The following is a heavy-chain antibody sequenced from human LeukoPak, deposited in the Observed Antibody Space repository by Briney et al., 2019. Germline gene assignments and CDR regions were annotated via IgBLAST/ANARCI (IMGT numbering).Heavy chain of an antibody. V-gene: IGHV3-23*01. CDR1: GFKFNIYT. CDR3: AKMRGMPREAYHFDR. D-gene: IGHD1-26*01. Sequence: GGSLRLSCAASGFKFNIYTMSWVRQAQGKGLEWISAVGSGGTRYYADSVKGRFTISRDNSENTVSLQTDSLRADDTAMYYCAKMRGMPREAYHFDRWGQGTLVAVSS. J-gene: IGHJ4*02. CDR2: VGSGGTR.